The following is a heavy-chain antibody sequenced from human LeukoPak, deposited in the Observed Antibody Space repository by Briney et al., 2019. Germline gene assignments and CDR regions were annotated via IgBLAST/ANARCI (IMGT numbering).Heavy chain of an antibody. CDR2: IYTSGST. CDR3: ARSRIMITFGGVIASYYYYYYMDV. D-gene: IGHD3-16*02. CDR1: GGSISSGSYY. J-gene: IGHJ6*03. Sequence: PSETLSLTCTVSGGSISSGSYYWSWIWQPAGKGLEWIGRIYTSGSTNYNPSLKSRVTISVDTSKNQFSLKLSSVTAADTAVYYCARSRIMITFGGVIASYYYYYYMDVWGKGTTVTISS. V-gene: IGHV4-61*02.